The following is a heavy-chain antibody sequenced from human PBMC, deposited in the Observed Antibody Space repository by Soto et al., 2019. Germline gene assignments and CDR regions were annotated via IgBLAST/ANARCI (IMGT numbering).Heavy chain of an antibody. V-gene: IGHV1-58*01. Sequence: SVKVSCKAAGFTFTSSAVQWVRQARGQRLEWIGWIVVGSGNTNYAQKFQERVTITRDMSTSTAYMELSSLRSEDTAVYYCATDSAVRVQYYYYYGMDVWGQGTTVTVSS. CDR1: GFTFTSSA. CDR3: ATDSAVRVQYYYYYGMDV. CDR2: IVVGSGNT. D-gene: IGHD3-10*01. J-gene: IGHJ6*02.